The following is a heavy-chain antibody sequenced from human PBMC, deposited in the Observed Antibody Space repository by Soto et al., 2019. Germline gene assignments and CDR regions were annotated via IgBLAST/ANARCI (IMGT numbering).Heavy chain of an antibody. D-gene: IGHD3-3*01. V-gene: IGHV3-23*01. J-gene: IGHJ4*02. CDR1: GFTFISYA. CDR2: ISGSGGST. CDR3: ARRALGNYDFWSGYPRNFDY. Sequence: SLRLSCAASGFTFISYAMSWVRQAPGKGLEWVSAISGSGGSTYYADSVKGRFTISRDNSKNTLYLQMNSLRAEDTAVYYCARRALGNYDFWSGYPRNFDYWGQGTLVTVSS.